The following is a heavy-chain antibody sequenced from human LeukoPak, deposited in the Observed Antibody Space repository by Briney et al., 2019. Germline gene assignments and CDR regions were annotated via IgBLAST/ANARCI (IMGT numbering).Heavy chain of an antibody. CDR2: ISYDGNIK. Sequence: GRSLRLSCAASGFTFSSYGMHWVRQAPGKGLEWVAVISYDGNIKNYADSVKGRFTISRDTSKSTLDLQMNSLRGEDTAVYYCAKDLLSYGGNSPFDNWGQGTLVIVSS. V-gene: IGHV3-30*18. CDR3: AKDLLSYGGNSPFDN. CDR1: GFTFSSYG. J-gene: IGHJ4*02. D-gene: IGHD4-23*01.